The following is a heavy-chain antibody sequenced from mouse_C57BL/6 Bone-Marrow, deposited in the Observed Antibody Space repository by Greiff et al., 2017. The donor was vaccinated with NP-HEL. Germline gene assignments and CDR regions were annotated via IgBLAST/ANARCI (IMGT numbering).Heavy chain of an antibody. CDR2: INPNNGGT. Sequence: EVQLQQSGPELVKPGASVKISCKASGYTFTDYYMNWVKQSHGKSLEWIGDINPNNGGTSYNQKFKGKATLTVDKSSSTAYMELRSLTSEDSAVYYCAGDGTGYYAMDYWGQGTSVTVSS. CDR1: GYTFTDYY. CDR3: AGDGTGYYAMDY. J-gene: IGHJ4*01. D-gene: IGHD3-3*01. V-gene: IGHV1-26*01.